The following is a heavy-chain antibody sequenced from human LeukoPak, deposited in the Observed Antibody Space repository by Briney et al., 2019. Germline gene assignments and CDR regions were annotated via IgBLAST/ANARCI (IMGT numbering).Heavy chain of an antibody. V-gene: IGHV3-48*02. D-gene: IGHD3-22*01. CDR1: GFTFGTCS. Sequence: PGGSLRLSCVASGFTFGTCSMNWVRQAPGKGLEWVSYITSAGGTIYYADSVKGRFTISRDNSENSLHLQMNSLSDEDTAVYYCGRGHYGPDYWGQGTLVTVSS. CDR3: GRGHYGPDY. J-gene: IGHJ4*02. CDR2: ITSAGGTI.